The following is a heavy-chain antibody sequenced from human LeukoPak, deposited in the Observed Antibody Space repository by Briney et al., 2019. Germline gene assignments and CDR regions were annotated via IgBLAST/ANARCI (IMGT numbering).Heavy chain of an antibody. CDR2: INPNSGGT. Sequence: ASVKVSCKASGYTFTGYYMHWVRQAPGQGLEWMGRINPNSGGTNYAQKFQGGVTMTRDTSISTAYMELSRLRSDDTAVYYCARDSEFRAFDIWGQGTMVTVSS. V-gene: IGHV1-2*06. J-gene: IGHJ3*02. CDR1: GYTFTGYY. CDR3: ARDSEFRAFDI. D-gene: IGHD2-21*01.